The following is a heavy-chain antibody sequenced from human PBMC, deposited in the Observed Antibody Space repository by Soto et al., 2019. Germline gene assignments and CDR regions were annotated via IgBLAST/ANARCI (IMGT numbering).Heavy chain of an antibody. D-gene: IGHD3-3*01. CDR1: GFTFSSYG. J-gene: IGHJ6*03. Sequence: GGSLRLSCAASGFTFSSYGMHWVRQAPGKGLEWVAVIWYDGSNKYYADSVKGRFTISRDNSKNTLYLQMNSLRAEDTAVYYCAREPYDFWGYYYYYMDVWGKGTTVTVSS. CDR3: AREPYDFWGYYYYYMDV. V-gene: IGHV3-33*01. CDR2: IWYDGSNK.